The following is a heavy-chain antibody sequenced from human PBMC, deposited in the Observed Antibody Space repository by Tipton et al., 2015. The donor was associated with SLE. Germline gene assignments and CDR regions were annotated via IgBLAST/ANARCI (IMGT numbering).Heavy chain of an antibody. Sequence: SLRLSCAASGFTFSSYAMSWVRQAPGKGLEWVSVIYSGGSSTYYADSVKGRFTISRDNSKNTLYLQMNSLRAEDTAVYYCAKWAAAALDAFDIWGRGTMVTVSS. D-gene: IGHD6-25*01. CDR2: IYSGGSST. V-gene: IGHV3-23*03. CDR1: GFTFSSYA. CDR3: AKWAAAALDAFDI. J-gene: IGHJ3*02.